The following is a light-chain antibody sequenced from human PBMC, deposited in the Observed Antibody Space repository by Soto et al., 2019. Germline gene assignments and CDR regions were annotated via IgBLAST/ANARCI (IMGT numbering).Light chain of an antibody. J-gene: IGLJ2*01. CDR2: EVS. V-gene: IGLV2-8*01. Sequence: QSALTQPPSASGSPGQSVTISCTGTSSDVSGYDYVSWYQQNPAKAPKLIIYEVSKRPSGVPDRFSGSKSGNTASLTASGLQAEDEADYDCSSYADTHVVFGGGTKLTVL. CDR3: SSYADTHVV. CDR1: SSDVSGYDY.